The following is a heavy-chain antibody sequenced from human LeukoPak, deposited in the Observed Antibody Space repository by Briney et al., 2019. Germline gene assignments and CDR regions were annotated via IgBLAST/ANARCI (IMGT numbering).Heavy chain of an antibody. CDR3: ARENYDFWSGYMDV. J-gene: IGHJ6*03. V-gene: IGHV4-59*06. D-gene: IGHD3-3*01. CDR2: VYYSGST. Sequence: SETLSLTCTVSGGPISSHYWTWIRQHPGKGLEWIGYVYYSGSTYYNPSLKSRVTISVDTSKNQFSLKLSSVTAADTAVYYCARENYDFWSGYMDVWGKGTTVTVSS. CDR1: GGPISSHY.